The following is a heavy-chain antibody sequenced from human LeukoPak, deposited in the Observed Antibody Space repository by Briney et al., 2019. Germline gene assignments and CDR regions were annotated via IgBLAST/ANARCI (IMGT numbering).Heavy chain of an antibody. CDR3: ASVIGYSYYYMDV. V-gene: IGHV3-23*01. D-gene: IGHD3-22*01. CDR2: ICISGGST. J-gene: IGHJ6*03. Sequence: GGSLRHSCAASGFTFSSYAMSWVRQAPGKGLEWVSGICISGGSTYYADSVKGRFTISRDKSKNTLYLQMNSLRAEDTAVYYCASVIGYSYYYMDVWGKGTTVTVSS. CDR1: GFTFSSYA.